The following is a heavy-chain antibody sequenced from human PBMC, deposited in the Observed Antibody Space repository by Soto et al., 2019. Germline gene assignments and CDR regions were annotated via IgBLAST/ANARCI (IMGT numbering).Heavy chain of an antibody. V-gene: IGHV4-31*03. CDR2: IYYIGTT. CDR1: GGSIRNGNYY. D-gene: IGHD1-1*01. J-gene: IGHJ5*02. Sequence: LSLTCTVSGGSIRNGNYYWSWIRQLPGKGLEWIGNIYYIGTTSYNPSLKSRVIISIDTSKNQFSLELTSVLAADTAVYYCAKNETTRPWFDPWGQGTLVTVSS. CDR3: AKNETTRPWFDP.